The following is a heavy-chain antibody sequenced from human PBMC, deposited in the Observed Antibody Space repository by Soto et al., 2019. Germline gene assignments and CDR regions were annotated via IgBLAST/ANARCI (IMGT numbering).Heavy chain of an antibody. Sequence: QVQLQESGPRLVKPSQTLSLTCTVSGGSISSGDYYWSWIRQPPGKGLEWIGYIYYSGSTYYNPSLKSRVTISVDTSKNQFSLKLSSVTAADTAVYYCARAPRFIAAAGTFDYWGQGTLVTVSS. D-gene: IGHD6-13*01. CDR3: ARAPRFIAAAGTFDY. J-gene: IGHJ4*02. CDR1: GGSISSGDYY. V-gene: IGHV4-30-4*01. CDR2: IYYSGST.